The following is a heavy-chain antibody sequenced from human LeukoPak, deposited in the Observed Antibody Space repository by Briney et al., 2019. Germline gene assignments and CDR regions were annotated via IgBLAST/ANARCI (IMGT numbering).Heavy chain of an antibody. V-gene: IGHV4-59*08. Sequence: SETLSLTCTVSGGSVASNYWSWIRQSPGKGLEWIGYIYYSGSAKYNPSLKSRVTMSVDTSKNQFSLKLSSVTAADTAVYYCARHSYLVGYWGQGTLVTVSS. CDR1: GGSVASNY. D-gene: IGHD2-8*02. CDR2: IYYSGSA. J-gene: IGHJ4*02. CDR3: ARHSYLVGY.